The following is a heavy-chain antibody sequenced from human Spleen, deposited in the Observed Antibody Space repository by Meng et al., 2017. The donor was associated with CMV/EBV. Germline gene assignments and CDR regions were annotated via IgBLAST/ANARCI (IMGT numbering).Heavy chain of an antibody. V-gene: IGHV1-2*02. D-gene: IGHD3-3*01. CDR3: ARGRDTLVFGVITLSPGDY. J-gene: IGHJ4*02. Sequence: ASVKVSCKASGYTFVDYYMHWVRQAPGHGLEWMGWINPNSGGTNYAQKFQGRVTMTRDTSISTAYMELSSLRSDDTAVYYCARGRDTLVFGVITLSPGDYWGQGTLVTVSS. CDR1: GYTFVDYY. CDR2: INPNSGGT.